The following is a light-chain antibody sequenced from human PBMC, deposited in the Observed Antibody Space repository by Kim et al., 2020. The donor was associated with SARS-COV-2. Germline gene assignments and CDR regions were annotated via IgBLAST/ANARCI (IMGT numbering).Light chain of an antibody. CDR1: QTISSSY. J-gene: IGKJ2*01. V-gene: IGKV3-20*01. CDR3: QHYGTSPYT. Sequence: ETVLTQSPGTLSLSPGDRATLSCRASQTISSSYLLWYQQKPGQAPKLLIYGASSRATGVPDRFSGSGSGTDFTLTISRLEPEDFVVYYCQHYGTSPYTFGQGTKLEI. CDR2: GAS.